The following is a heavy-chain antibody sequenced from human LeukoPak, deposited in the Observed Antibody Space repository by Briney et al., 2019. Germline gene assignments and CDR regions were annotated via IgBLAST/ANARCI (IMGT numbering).Heavy chain of an antibody. V-gene: IGHV3-23*01. CDR3: AKDIGRGYCSSTSCRAFDL. D-gene: IGHD2-2*01. J-gene: IGHJ5*02. Sequence: GGSLRLSCAASGFTFGSYAMSWVRQAPGKGLEWVSAISGSGGSTYYADSVKGRFTISRDNSKNTLYLQMNSLRAEDTAVYYCAKDIGRGYCSSTSCRAFDLWGQGTLVTVSS. CDR2: ISGSGGST. CDR1: GFTFGSYA.